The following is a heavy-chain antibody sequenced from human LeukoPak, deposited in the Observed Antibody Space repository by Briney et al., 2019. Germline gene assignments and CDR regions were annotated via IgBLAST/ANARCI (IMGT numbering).Heavy chain of an antibody. CDR3: AKDHESDGYPCLDH. D-gene: IGHD3-22*01. CDR2: VNSDGFST. CDR1: GFTFSSYW. V-gene: IGHV3-74*01. J-gene: IGHJ4*02. Sequence: PGGSLRLSCAASGFTFSSYWMHWVRQVPGRGLVWVSRVNSDGFSTSYADSVKGRFTISRDNAKNTLYLQMNSLRAEDTAVYYCAKDHESDGYPCLDHWGLGTLVTVSS.